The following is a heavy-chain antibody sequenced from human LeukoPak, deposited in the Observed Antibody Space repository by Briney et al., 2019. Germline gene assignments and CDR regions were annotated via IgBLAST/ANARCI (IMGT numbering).Heavy chain of an antibody. D-gene: IGHD3-16*01. CDR2: INSDGSST. CDR3: ARDISYTSGPPGYY. V-gene: IGHV3-74*01. Sequence: GGSLRLSCAASGFTFSSYWMHWVRQAPGKGLVWASRINSDGSSTNYADSVKGRFTVSRDNAKNTLYLQMNSLRAEDTAVYYCARDISYTSGPPGYYWGQGTLVTVSS. J-gene: IGHJ4*02. CDR1: GFTFSSYW.